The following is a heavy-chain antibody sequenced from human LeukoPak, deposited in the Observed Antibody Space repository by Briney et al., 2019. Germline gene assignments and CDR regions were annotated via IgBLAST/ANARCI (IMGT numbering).Heavy chain of an antibody. CDR1: GGSFSGYY. V-gene: IGHV4-34*01. J-gene: IGHJ4*02. CDR2: INHSGST. CDR3: ASTSGGFDY. D-gene: IGHD2-15*01. Sequence: SETLSLTCAVYGGSFSGYYWSWIRQPPGKGLEWIGEINHSGSTNYNPSLKSRVTISVDTSKNQFSLRLSSVTAADTAVYYCASTSGGFDYWGQGTLVTVSS.